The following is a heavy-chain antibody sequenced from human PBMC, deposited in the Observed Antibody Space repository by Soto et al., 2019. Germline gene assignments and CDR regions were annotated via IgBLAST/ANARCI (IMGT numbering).Heavy chain of an antibody. CDR2: IYYSGST. V-gene: IGHV4-59*08. CDR3: ARLVWSYGTWFDP. J-gene: IGHJ5*02. Sequence: ETLSLTCTVSVGSISSYYWSWIRQPPGKGLEWIGYIYYSGSTNYNPSLKSRVTISVDTSKNQFSLKLSSVTAADTAVYYCARLVWSYGTWFDPWGQGTLVTVS. D-gene: IGHD5-18*01. CDR1: VGSISSYY.